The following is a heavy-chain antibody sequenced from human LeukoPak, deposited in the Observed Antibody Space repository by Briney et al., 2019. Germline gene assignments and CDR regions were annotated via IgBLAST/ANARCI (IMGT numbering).Heavy chain of an antibody. CDR1: GFTFNNYA. CDR3: AKGQGYNYGDSIDY. V-gene: IGHV3-23*01. CDR2: INGGSGSS. J-gene: IGHJ4*02. Sequence: GGSLRLSCAASGFTFNNYAMTWVRQAPGKGLEWVSLINGGSGSSYYTDSVKGRFTVSRDNSKNTLYLQMNSPRDEDTAVYYCAKGQGYNYGDSIDYWGQGTLVTVSS. D-gene: IGHD4-17*01.